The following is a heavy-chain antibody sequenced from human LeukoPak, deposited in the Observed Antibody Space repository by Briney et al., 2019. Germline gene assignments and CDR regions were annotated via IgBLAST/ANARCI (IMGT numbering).Heavy chain of an antibody. CDR1: GFTFSSYG. Sequence: GGSLRLSCAASGFTFSSYGMHWVRQAPGKGLEWVAVISYDGSNKYYADSVKGRFTISRDNSKNTLYLQMNSLRAEDTAVYYCAKVMPGATFGFNYWGQGTLDTVSS. V-gene: IGHV3-30*18. CDR3: AKVMPGATFGFNY. CDR2: ISYDGSNK. D-gene: IGHD1-26*01. J-gene: IGHJ4*02.